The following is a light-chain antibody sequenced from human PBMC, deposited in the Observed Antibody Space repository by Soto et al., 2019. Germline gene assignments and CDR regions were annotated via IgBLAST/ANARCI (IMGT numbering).Light chain of an antibody. CDR1: QSPVTSDGNTY. CDR2: KIS. CDR3: MQGTSWPYT. J-gene: IGKJ2*01. Sequence: DVVMTQSPLSLSVIPGQPASISCRSSQSPVTSDGNTYLNWFHQRPGQSPRRLIYKISNRASGVPDRFIGSGSGTEFTLKISRVEAEDVGIYYCMQGTSWPYTFGQGTKLEI. V-gene: IGKV2-30*01.